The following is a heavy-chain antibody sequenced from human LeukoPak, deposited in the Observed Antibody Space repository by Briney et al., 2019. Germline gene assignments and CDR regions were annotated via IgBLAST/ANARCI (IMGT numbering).Heavy chain of an antibody. Sequence: PGGSLRLSCAASGFSVSSNYMSWVRQAPGKGLEWVSVIYSGGSTYYADSVKGRFTISRDNSKNTLFLQMNSLRAEDTALYYCARGLRYSSGWPYFDSWGQGTLVTVSS. CDR3: ARGLRYSSGWPYFDS. J-gene: IGHJ4*02. V-gene: IGHV3-66*01. CDR2: IYSGGST. D-gene: IGHD6-19*01. CDR1: GFSVSSNY.